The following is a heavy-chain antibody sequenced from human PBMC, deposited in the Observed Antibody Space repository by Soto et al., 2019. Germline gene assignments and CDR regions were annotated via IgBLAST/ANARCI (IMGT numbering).Heavy chain of an antibody. V-gene: IGHV4-31*03. CDR2: IYYYGST. CDR1: GGSISSGGDY. D-gene: IGHD1-20*01. CDR3: ARAGINSFRFQD. J-gene: IGHJ1*01. Sequence: SETLSLTCTVSGGSISSGGDYWSWIRQHPGKGLEWIGYIYYYGSTYYKSSLKSRASISIDTSQNQFSLKLTSVTAADTAVYYCARAGINSFRFQDWGQGTLVTVS.